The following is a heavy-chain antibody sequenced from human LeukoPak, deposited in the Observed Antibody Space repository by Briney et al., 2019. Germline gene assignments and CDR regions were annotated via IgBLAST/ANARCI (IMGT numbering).Heavy chain of an antibody. CDR3: ARGRGEYTAIFAY. CDR1: GGSISSSSYY. V-gene: IGHV4-39*01. J-gene: IGHJ4*02. Sequence: PSETLSLTCTVSGGSISSSSYYWGWIRQPPGKGLEWIGSIYYSGSTYYNSSLKSRVTISVDTSKNQFSLKLSSVTAADTAVYYCARGRGEYTAIFAYWGQGTPVTVSS. D-gene: IGHD5-18*01. CDR2: IYYSGST.